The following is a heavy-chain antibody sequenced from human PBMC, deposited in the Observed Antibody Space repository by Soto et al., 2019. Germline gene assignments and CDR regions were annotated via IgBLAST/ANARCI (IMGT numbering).Heavy chain of an antibody. D-gene: IGHD3-10*01. CDR2: ISAYNGNT. V-gene: IGHV1-18*01. Sequence: ASVKVSCKASAYTFTSYGITWVRQAPGQGPEWMGWISAYNGNTNYAQNFQGRVTMTADTSTSTAYMELRSLTSDDTAVYYCARDITGYLDSWGQGTLVTVSS. J-gene: IGHJ4*02. CDR1: AYTFTSYG. CDR3: ARDITGYLDS.